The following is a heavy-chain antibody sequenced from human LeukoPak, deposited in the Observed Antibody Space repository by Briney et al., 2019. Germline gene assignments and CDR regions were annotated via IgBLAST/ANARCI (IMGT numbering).Heavy chain of an antibody. J-gene: IGHJ3*02. D-gene: IGHD2-21*02. CDR1: GYTFTSYY. CDR2: SNPSGGST. CDR3: ARAPIFVVVTSAVVAFDI. Sequence: GASVKVSCKASGYTFTSYYMHWVRQAPGQGLEWMGISNPSGGSTSYAQKFQGRVTMTRDTSTSTVYMELSSPRSEDTAVYYCARAPIFVVVTSAVVAFDIWGQGTMVPVSS. V-gene: IGHV1-46*01.